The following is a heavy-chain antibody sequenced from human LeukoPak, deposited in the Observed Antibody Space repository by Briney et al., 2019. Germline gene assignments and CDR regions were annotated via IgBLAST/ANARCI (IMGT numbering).Heavy chain of an antibody. D-gene: IGHD3-3*01. CDR1: GFTFRIFD. CDR2: IDARSGIT. Sequence: GGSLRLSCAASGFTFRIFDLNWVRQAPGKGPEWVSYIDARSGITYYADSVQGRFTISRDDARESVFLQMDGLRVDDTAAYYCARTYDFGRGPPGDAFDNWGPGTWVIVSS. V-gene: IGHV3-48*04. J-gene: IGHJ3*02. CDR3: ARTYDFGRGPPGDAFDN.